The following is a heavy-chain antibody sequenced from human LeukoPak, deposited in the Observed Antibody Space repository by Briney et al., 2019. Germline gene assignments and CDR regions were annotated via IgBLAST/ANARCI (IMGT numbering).Heavy chain of an antibody. CDR1: GFTFSSYA. CDR3: AKARCEYSSSYHYYYYYMDV. Sequence: PGGSLRLSCAASGFTFSSYAMHWVRQAPGKGLEWVAVISYDGSNKYYADSVKGRFTISRDNSKNTLYLQMNSLRAEDTAVYYCAKARCEYSSSYHYYYYYMDVWGKGTTVTVSS. V-gene: IGHV3-30-3*01. CDR2: ISYDGSNK. J-gene: IGHJ6*03. D-gene: IGHD6-6*01.